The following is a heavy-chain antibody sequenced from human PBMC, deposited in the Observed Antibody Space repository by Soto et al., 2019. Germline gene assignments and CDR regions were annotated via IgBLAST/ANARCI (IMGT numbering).Heavy chain of an antibody. J-gene: IGHJ3*01. CDR1: GFTFNSHA. CDR3: AAELTSDALDF. CDR2: INGGGSHI. Sequence: AGGSLRLSCVASGFTFNSHALNWVRQAPGKGLEWVSSINGGGSHIYYADSLKGRFTTSRDNARNSVYLQMNSLRAEDTAVYYCAAELTSDALDFWGPGTVVTVSS. D-gene: IGHD3-9*01. V-gene: IGHV3-21*06.